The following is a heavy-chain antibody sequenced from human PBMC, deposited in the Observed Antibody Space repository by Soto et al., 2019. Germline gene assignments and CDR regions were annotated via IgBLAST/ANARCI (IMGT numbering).Heavy chain of an antibody. CDR1: GFTFSSYS. J-gene: IGHJ3*02. Sequence: EVQLVESGGGLVKPGGSLRLSCAASGFTFSSYSMNWVRQAPGKGLEWVSSISSSSSYIYYADSVKGRFTISRDNAKNSLYLQMNSLRAEDTAVYYCARDPSRYYDGINDAFDIWGQGTMVTVSS. CDR2: ISSSSSYI. V-gene: IGHV3-21*01. CDR3: ARDPSRYYDGINDAFDI. D-gene: IGHD3-22*01.